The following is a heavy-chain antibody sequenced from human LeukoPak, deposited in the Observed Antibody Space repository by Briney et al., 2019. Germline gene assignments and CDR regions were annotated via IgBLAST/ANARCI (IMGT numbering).Heavy chain of an antibody. D-gene: IGHD5-18*01. J-gene: IGHJ4*02. CDR3: AKDPPRWDTAMVY. V-gene: IGHV3-64*04. CDR1: GFTFSTYA. Sequence: GGSLRLSCAASGFTFSTYAMHWVRQAPGKGLEYVSAISTNGGSTYYADSVKGRFTISRDNSKNTLYLQMNSLRAEDTAVYYCAKDPPRWDTAMVYWGQGTLVTVSS. CDR2: ISTNGGST.